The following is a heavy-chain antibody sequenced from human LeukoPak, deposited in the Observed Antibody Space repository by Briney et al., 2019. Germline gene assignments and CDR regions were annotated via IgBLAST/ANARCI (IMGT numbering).Heavy chain of an antibody. J-gene: IGHJ4*02. CDR2: ISSTSATI. Sequence: PGGSLRLSCAASGFSYSSYSMNWVRQAPGKGLEWVSYISSTSATIYYADSVKGRFTISRDNAKNSLYLQMNSLRAEDTAVYYCARGGYSSGCFDYWGQGTLVTVSS. CDR3: ARGGYSSGCFDY. D-gene: IGHD6-19*01. V-gene: IGHV3-48*01. CDR1: GFSYSSYS.